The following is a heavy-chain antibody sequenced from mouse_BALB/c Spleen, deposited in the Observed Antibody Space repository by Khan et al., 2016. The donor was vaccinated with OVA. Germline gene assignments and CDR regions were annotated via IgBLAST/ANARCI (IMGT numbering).Heavy chain of an antibody. V-gene: IGHV3-5*02. D-gene: IGHD2-2*01. CDR1: GISITTGNYR. J-gene: IGHJ2*01. CDR3: ARARGGFDSYYFDY. Sequence: VQLKESGPGLVKPSQTVSLTCTVTGISITTGNYRWSWIRQFPGNKLEWIGYIFYSGTTTYNPSLTRRASITRDTSKNQIFLVMNSLTAADRAASYCARARGGFDSYYFDYWGQGTTLTVSS. CDR2: IFYSGTT.